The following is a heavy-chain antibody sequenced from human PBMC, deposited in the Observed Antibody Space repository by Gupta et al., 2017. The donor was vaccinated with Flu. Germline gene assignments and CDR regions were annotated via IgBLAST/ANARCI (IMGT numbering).Heavy chain of an antibody. D-gene: IGHD4-17*01. CDR2: ISSSRSTQ. CDR3: ARDGYGDFASCWFQS. J-gene: IGHJ5*01. Sequence: SAHYMSWIRQPPGKGLECTSYISSSRSTQWYAESLRDRFTISRDNDKSLVYLEINDLRADDAAIYYCARDGYGDFASCWFQSWGQGTPVTVSS. V-gene: IGHV3-11*01. CDR1: SAHY.